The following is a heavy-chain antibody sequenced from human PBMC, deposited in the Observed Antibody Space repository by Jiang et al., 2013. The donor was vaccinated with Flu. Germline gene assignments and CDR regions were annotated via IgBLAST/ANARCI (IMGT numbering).Heavy chain of an antibody. CDR1: GDSVRSRSYF. J-gene: IGHJ4*02. Sequence: SLTCTVSGDSVRSRSYFWTWIRQPPGKGLEWLGNIHYSGSTNYNPSLKSRLTVSVDTSKNQFSLRLRSVTAADTAVYYCARENSGTYLWAYFFDYWGRGSLITVSS. CDR2: IHYSGST. V-gene: IGHV4-61*01. D-gene: IGHD1-26*01. CDR3: ARENSGTYLWAYFFDY.